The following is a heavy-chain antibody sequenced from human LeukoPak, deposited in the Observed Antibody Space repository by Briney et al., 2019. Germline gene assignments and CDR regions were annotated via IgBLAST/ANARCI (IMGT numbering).Heavy chain of an antibody. D-gene: IGHD6-13*01. J-gene: IGHJ5*02. CDR3: ARVGTYSSSWYGWFDP. CDR1: GYTFTGYY. Sequence: GASVKVSCKASGYTFTGYYIHWVRQAPGQGLEWMGWINPNSGGTNYAQKFQGRVTMTRDTSISTAYMELSRLRSDDTAVYYCARVGTYSSSWYGWFDPWGQGTLVTVSS. CDR2: INPNSGGT. V-gene: IGHV1-2*02.